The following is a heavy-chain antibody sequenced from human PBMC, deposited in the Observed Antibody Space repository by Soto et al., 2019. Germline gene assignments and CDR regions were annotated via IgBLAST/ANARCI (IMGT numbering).Heavy chain of an antibody. V-gene: IGHV5-51*01. D-gene: IGHD2-15*01. CDR2: VYPSDSGV. CDR3: PKGATSSFDS. Sequence: GESLKISCQGSGYRFTSSWIGWVRQMPGKGLEWLGNVYPSDSGVRYSPSFEGRVTISAANSITTAYLHLLTLKASDTAIYHCPKGATSSFDSCGQGTRVTVSP. CDR1: GYRFTSSW. J-gene: IGHJ4*02.